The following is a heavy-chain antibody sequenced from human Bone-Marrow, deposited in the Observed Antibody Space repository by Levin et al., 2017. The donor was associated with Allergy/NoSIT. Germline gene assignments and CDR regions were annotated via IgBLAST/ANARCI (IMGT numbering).Heavy chain of an antibody. CDR3: ASHPTTVLTSYLDY. J-gene: IGHJ4*02. V-gene: IGHV1-69*13. D-gene: IGHD4/OR15-4a*01. CDR2: IIPMSSTT. CDR1: GDTFNSYP. Sequence: ASVKVSCKASGDTFNSYPVSWVRQAPGQGLEWMGGIIPMSSTTNYAQKFKGRITITADESTNTAFMELSSLRSEDTAVYYCASHPTTVLTSYLDYWGQGTLVTVSP.